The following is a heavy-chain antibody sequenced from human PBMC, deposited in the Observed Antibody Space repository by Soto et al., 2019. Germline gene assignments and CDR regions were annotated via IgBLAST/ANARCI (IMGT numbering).Heavy chain of an antibody. J-gene: IGHJ4*02. Sequence: SETLSLTCSVSGVPISRTSYYLGWIRQPPGKGLEWIGSIYYSGSTYYNPSLKSRVTISVDTSKNQFSLKLSSVTAADTAIYYCARYTGDLYWGQGTLVTVSS. CDR1: GVPISRTSYY. CDR2: IYYSGST. CDR3: ARYTGDLY. D-gene: IGHD3-10*01. V-gene: IGHV4-39*01.